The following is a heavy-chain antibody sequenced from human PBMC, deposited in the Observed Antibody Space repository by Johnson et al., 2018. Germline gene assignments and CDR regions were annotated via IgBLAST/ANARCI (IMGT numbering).Heavy chain of an antibody. D-gene: IGHD1-26*01. CDR1: GFSFSDSA. J-gene: IGHJ3*02. CDR2: IKSKAGNYAT. Sequence: VQLQESGGGLVQPGWSLKLSCAASGFSFSDSAVHWVRQASGKGLEWVGRIKSKAGNYATAYGASVTGRVPISRADSKNKAHLQMNSLKSEDTAGYYCTTDWGSGTNYVYAFDIWGQGTMVTVSS. CDR3: TTDWGSGTNYVYAFDI. V-gene: IGHV3-73*02.